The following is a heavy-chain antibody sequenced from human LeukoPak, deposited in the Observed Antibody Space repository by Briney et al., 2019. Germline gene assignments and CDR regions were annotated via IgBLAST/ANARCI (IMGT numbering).Heavy chain of an antibody. D-gene: IGHD3/OR15-3a*01. CDR1: GVSISSSNSY. CDR2: IYYSGNT. Sequence: SETLSLTCTVPGVSISSSNSYWGWFRQPPGKGLDWLASIYYSGNTYYITSLKSQVSISIDTSKNQFSLRLTFVTAADTAVYYCARQTGSGLFILPGGQGTLVTVSS. CDR3: ARQTGSGLFILP. J-gene: IGHJ4*02. V-gene: IGHV4-39*01.